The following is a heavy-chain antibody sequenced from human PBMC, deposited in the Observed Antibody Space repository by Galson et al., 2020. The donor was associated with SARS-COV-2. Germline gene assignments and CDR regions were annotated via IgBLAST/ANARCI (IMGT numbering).Heavy chain of an antibody. CDR3: AKDVTYYDFGSGAAEAKPEYYYGMDV. CDR2: ISGSGGST. CDR1: GFTFSSYA. Sequence: TGGSLRLSCAASGFTFSSYAMSWVRQAPGKGLEWVSAISGSGGSTYYADSVKGRFTISRDNSKNTLYLQMNSLRAEDTAVYYCAKDVTYYDFGSGAAEAKPEYYYGMDVWGQGTTVTVSS. D-gene: IGHD3-3*01. J-gene: IGHJ6*02. V-gene: IGHV3-23*01.